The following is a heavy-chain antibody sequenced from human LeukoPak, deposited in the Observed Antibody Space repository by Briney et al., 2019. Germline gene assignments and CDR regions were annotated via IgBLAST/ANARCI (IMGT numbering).Heavy chain of an antibody. V-gene: IGHV3-21*01. Sequence: GGSLRLSCAASGFTFTNYSMNCVRQAPGKGLEWVSSISSSSVYIYYADSVKGRFTISRDNAKNSLYLQMNSLGAADTAVYYCTRLSGGNSDSYYYGLDVWGQGTTVTVSS. CDR1: GFTFTNYS. D-gene: IGHD4-23*01. J-gene: IGHJ6*02. CDR3: TRLSGGNSDSYYYGLDV. CDR2: ISSSSVYI.